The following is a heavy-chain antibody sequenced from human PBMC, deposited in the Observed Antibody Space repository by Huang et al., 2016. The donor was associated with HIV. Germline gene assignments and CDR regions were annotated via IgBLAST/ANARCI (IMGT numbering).Heavy chain of an antibody. CDR2: VNYTGTT. J-gene: IGHJ5*02. V-gene: IGHV4-59*11. Sequence: QVQLQESGPGLVRPTETLSLTCSVSGGSISSQYWSWIRQPPGRGLEWVGRVNYTGTTTYNPSLKSRLTMSVNRAENRFSLTLEAMTGADTAVYFCARARLSYCNGGRCHSDGFDPWGHGTLVTVSS. CDR3: ARARLSYCNGGRCHSDGFDP. CDR1: GGSISSQY. D-gene: IGHD2-15*01.